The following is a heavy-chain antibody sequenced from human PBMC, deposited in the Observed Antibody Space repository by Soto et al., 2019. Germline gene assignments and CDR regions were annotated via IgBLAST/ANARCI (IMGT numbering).Heavy chain of an antibody. CDR2: ISGSGGRS. V-gene: IGHV3-23*01. Sequence: VQLLDSGGGLVQPGGSLRLSCAASGFTFSNYAMTWVRQGPGKGLEWVSGISGSGGRSYYADSVTGRFTISRDNSKSTLYLQMNSLRAEDPAVYYCAKAYFVWSSEQPYYFDYWGQGTLVTVSS. J-gene: IGHJ4*02. D-gene: IGHD3-16*01. CDR1: GFTFSNYA. CDR3: AKAYFVWSSEQPYYFDY.